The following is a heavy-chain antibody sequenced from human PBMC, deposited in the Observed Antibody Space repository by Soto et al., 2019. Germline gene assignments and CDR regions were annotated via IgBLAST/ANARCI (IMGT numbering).Heavy chain of an antibody. CDR1: GYSFTSYW. CDR3: ASGITGTGYYYYCMDV. V-gene: IGHV5-10-1*01. CDR2: IDPSDSYT. Sequence: PGESLKISCKGSGYSFTSYWISWVRQMPGKGLEWMGRIDPSDSYTNYSPSFQGHVTISADKSISTAYLQWSSLKASDTAMYYCASGITGTGYYYYCMDVWGQGTTVTVSS. D-gene: IGHD1-20*01. J-gene: IGHJ6*02.